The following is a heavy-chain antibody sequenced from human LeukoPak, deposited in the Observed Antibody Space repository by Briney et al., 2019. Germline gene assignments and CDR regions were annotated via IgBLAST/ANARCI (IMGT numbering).Heavy chain of an antibody. CDR1: GYTFTDYF. Sequence: GASVKVSCQASGYTFTDYFIHWVRQAPGQGLEWMGWLNPHSGVTKYAQKFQGRVTMTRDTSISTAYMDLSGLKSDDTAVYFCARELIEDQNWFDPCGQGTLVTVSS. CDR3: ARELIEDQNWFDP. D-gene: IGHD2/OR15-2a*01. V-gene: IGHV1-2*02. J-gene: IGHJ5*02. CDR2: LNPHSGVT.